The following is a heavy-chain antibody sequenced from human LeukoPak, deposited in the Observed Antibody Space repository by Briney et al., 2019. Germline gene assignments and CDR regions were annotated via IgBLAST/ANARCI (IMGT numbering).Heavy chain of an antibody. CDR3: ARDRGSYYMYYYYYMDV. J-gene: IGHJ6*03. D-gene: IGHD1-26*01. CDR2: INPSGGST. CDR1: GYTFTSYY. V-gene: IGHV1-46*01. Sequence: ASVKVSCKASGYTFTSYYMHWVRQAPGQGLEWMGIINPSGGSTSYAQKFQGRVTMTRDMSTSTVYMELSSLRSEDTAVYYCARDRGSYYMYYYYYMDVWGKGTTVTVSS.